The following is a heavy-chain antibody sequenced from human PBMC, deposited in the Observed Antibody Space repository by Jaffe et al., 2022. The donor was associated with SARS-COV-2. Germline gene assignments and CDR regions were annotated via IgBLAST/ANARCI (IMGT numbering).Heavy chain of an antibody. V-gene: IGHV3-48*01. J-gene: IGHJ3*02. Sequence: EVQLVESGGGLVQPGGSLRLSCAASGFTFSSYSMNWVRQAPGKGLEWVSYISSSSSTIYYADSVKGRFTISRDNAKNSLYLQMNSLRAEDTAVYYCARGRGSGSRAFDIWGQGTMVTVSS. D-gene: IGHD3-10*01. CDR1: GFTFSSYS. CDR2: ISSSSSTI. CDR3: ARGRGSGSRAFDI.